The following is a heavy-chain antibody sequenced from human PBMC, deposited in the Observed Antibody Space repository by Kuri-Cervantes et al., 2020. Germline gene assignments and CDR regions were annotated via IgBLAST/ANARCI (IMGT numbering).Heavy chain of an antibody. CDR3: ARDTRELWLHGPAFDI. V-gene: IGHV4-59*12. D-gene: IGHD5-18*01. CDR1: GGSISSYY. Sequence: SETLSLTCAVSGGSISSYYWSWIRQPPGKGLEWIGYIYYSGSTYYNPSLKSRVTISVDTSKNQFSLKLSSVTAADTAVYYCARDTRELWLHGPAFDIWGQGTMVTVSS. CDR2: IYYSGST. J-gene: IGHJ3*02.